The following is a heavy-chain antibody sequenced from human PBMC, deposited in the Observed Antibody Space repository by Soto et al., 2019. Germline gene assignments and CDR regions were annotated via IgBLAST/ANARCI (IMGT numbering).Heavy chain of an antibody. Sequence: PSETLSLTCSVSGGSISSDDYYWNWIRQPPGKGLEWIGRIHYGGNAYYNSSLTTRATISRDTSKNRVSLELSSVTAADTAVYYCARVNVTLDLWGLATLVTSPQ. CDR3: ARVNVTLDL. J-gene: IGHJ4*02. V-gene: IGHV4-39*01. CDR1: GGSISSDDYY. CDR2: IHYGGNA. D-gene: IGHD2-21*02.